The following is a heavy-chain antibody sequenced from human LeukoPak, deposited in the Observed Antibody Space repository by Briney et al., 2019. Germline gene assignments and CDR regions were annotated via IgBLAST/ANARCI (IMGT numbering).Heavy chain of an antibody. CDR1: GYTFTSYT. J-gene: IGHJ5*02. CDR2: INTGNGNT. Sequence: GASVNVSFKASGYTFTSYTIHWVRQAPGQRGEWMGWINTGNGNTEYSQKFQGRVTVTTDTSASTAYMELSSLRSEHTAVYYCARCGYSDAWSCDHWGQGTLVTVSS. D-gene: IGHD5-18*01. CDR3: ARCGYSDAWSCDH. V-gene: IGHV1-3*04.